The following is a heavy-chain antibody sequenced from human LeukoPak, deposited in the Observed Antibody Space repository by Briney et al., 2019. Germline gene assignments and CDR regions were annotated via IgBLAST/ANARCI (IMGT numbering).Heavy chain of an antibody. CDR1: GGSISSYY. CDR3: ARGGSYYYCSSTSCPGLFDY. J-gene: IGHJ4*02. Sequence: SETLSLTCTVSGGSISSYYCSWIRQPAGKGLEWIGRIYTSGSTNYNPSLKSRVTMSVDTSKNQFSLKLSSVTAADTAVYYCARGGSYYYCSSTSCPGLFDYWGQGTLVTVSS. D-gene: IGHD2-2*01. V-gene: IGHV4-4*07. CDR2: IYTSGST.